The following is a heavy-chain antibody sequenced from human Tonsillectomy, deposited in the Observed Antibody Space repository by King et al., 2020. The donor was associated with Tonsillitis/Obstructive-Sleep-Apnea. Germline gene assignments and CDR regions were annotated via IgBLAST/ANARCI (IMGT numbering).Heavy chain of an antibody. J-gene: IGHJ4*02. D-gene: IGHD5-18*01. V-gene: IGHV5-51*01. CDR1: GYNFASQW. Sequence: VQLVQSGAEVKKPGESLKISCQASGYNFASQWIGWVRQKPGKGLEWMGIIYPADSDTKYSPSFQGQITISADRSINTAYLQWSSRKASDTAIYYCARGAAMILFDSWGQGTLVTVSS. CDR2: IYPADSDT. CDR3: ARGAAMILFDS.